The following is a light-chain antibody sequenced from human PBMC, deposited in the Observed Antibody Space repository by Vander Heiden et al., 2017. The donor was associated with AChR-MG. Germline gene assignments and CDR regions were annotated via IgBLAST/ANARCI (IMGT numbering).Light chain of an antibody. CDR1: SSNIGAGYD. CDR3: QSYDSSLSGSGV. J-gene: IGLJ3*02. CDR2: GNG. V-gene: IGLV1-40*01. Sequence: QSVLPLPPSVSGAPRQRVTISCTGSSSNIGAGYDVHWYQQLPGPAPKLHIYGNGNRPSGVPDRFSGSKSGTSASLAITGLQAEDEADYYCQSYDSSLSGSGVFGGGTKLTVL.